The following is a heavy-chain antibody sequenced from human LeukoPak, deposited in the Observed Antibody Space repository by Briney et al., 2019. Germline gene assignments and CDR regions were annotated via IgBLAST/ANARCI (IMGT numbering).Heavy chain of an antibody. J-gene: IGHJ5*02. V-gene: IGHV1-69-2*01. Sequence: ATVKISCKASGYTFTDYYMHWVQQAPGKGLEWMGRVDPEDGETIYAEKFQGRVTITADTSTDTAYMELSSLRSEDTAVYYCATRPAYYYDSSGYYKSGDWFDPWVQGTLVTVSS. CDR2: VDPEDGET. CDR3: ATRPAYYYDSSGYYKSGDWFDP. D-gene: IGHD3-22*01. CDR1: GYTFTDYY.